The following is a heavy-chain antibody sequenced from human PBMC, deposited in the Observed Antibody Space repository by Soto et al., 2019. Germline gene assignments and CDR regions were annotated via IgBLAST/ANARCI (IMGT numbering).Heavy chain of an antibody. Sequence: AISGDSVSSNSAAWNWIRQSPSRGLEWLGRTYYRSKWYNDYAVSVKSRITINPDTSKNQFSLQLNSVTPEDTAVYYCARDGGSRSSREVYYYYYGMDVWGQGTTVTVSS. CDR1: GDSVSSNSAA. V-gene: IGHV6-1*01. CDR3: ARDGGSRSSREVYYYYYGMDV. D-gene: IGHD6-6*01. CDR2: TYYRSKWYN. J-gene: IGHJ6*02.